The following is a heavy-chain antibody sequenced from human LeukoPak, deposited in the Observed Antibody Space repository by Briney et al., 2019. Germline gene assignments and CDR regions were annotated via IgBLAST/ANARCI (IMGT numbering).Heavy chain of an antibody. CDR1: GFTFSTYD. CDR3: ATMKGYFEN. J-gene: IGHJ4*02. V-gene: IGHV3-23*01. CDR2: VTGGGLTT. Sequence: GGSLRLSCAASGFTFSTYDMSWVRQAPGKGLEWVSAVTGGGLTTYYADSVKGRFTISRDNSKNTLYLQMNSLRAEDTAVYYCATMKGYFENWGQGTLVTVSS.